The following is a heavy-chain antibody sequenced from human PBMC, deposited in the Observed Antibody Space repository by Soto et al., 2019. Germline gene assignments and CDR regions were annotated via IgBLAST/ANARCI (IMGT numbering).Heavy chain of an antibody. CDR1: GFTFSSYE. D-gene: IGHD6-13*01. Sequence: EVQLVESGGGLVQPGGSLRLSCATSGFTFSSYEMNWVRQAPGKGLEWVSYISSSGSTIYYADSVMGRFTISRDNAKNSLYLQMDSLRAEDTAVYYCARDQEAGSFFPYYYGMDVWGQGTTVTVSS. J-gene: IGHJ6*02. CDR2: ISSSGSTI. V-gene: IGHV3-48*03. CDR3: ARDQEAGSFFPYYYGMDV.